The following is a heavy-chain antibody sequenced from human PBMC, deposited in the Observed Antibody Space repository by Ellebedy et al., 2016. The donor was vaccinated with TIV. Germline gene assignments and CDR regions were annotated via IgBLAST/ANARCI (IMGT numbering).Heavy chain of an antibody. CDR3: ARDPGRYGMDV. V-gene: IGHV4-59*01. Sequence: MPSETLSLTCTVSGGSISSYYWNWIRQPPGQGLEWIGDVHHSGISHIHPSLKSRVTLPLDTSKNQFPLDLSSVTAADTATYYCARDPGRYGMDVWGQGTTVTVSS. CDR1: GGSISSYY. CDR2: VHHSGIS. J-gene: IGHJ6*02.